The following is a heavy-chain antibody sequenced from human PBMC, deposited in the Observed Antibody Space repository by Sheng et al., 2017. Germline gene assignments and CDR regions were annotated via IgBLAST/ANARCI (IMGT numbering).Heavy chain of an antibody. Sequence: QVQLVESGGGVVQPGRSLRLSCAASGFTFSNYGIHWVRQAPGKGLEWVAVISHDGSNKYYADSVKGRLTISRDNSKNTLFLQMDSLRPDDTAVYYCASVKRSGWYLLEADYWGQGTLVTVSS. CDR3: ASVKRSGWYLLEADY. CDR2: ISHDGSNK. J-gene: IGHJ4*02. CDR1: GFTFSNYG. V-gene: IGHV3-30*03. D-gene: IGHD6-19*01.